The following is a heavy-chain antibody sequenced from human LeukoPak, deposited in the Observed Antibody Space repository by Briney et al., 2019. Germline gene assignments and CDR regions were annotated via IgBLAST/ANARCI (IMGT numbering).Heavy chain of an antibody. CDR1: GFTFSSYA. Sequence: GGSLRLSCAASGFTFSSYAMGWVRQAPGKGLEWVSSISSSSSYIYYADSVKGRFTISRDNAKNSLYLQMNSLRAEDTAVYYCARIGIAVAGEGYWGQGTLVTVSS. CDR3: ARIGIAVAGEGY. V-gene: IGHV3-21*01. J-gene: IGHJ4*02. CDR2: ISSSSSYI. D-gene: IGHD6-19*01.